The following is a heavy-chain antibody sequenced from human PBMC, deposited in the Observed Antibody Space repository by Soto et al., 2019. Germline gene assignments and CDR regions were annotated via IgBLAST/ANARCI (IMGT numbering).Heavy chain of an antibody. Sequence: VKVSCKASGGTFSSYAISWVRQAPGQGLEWMGGIIPIFGTANYAQKFQGRVTITADKSTSTAYMELSSLRSEDTAVYYCARGEVYYDSSGYYNPPLDYWGQGTLVTVSS. V-gene: IGHV1-69*06. J-gene: IGHJ4*02. D-gene: IGHD3-22*01. CDR1: GGTFSSYA. CDR2: IIPIFGTA. CDR3: ARGEVYYDSSGYYNPPLDY.